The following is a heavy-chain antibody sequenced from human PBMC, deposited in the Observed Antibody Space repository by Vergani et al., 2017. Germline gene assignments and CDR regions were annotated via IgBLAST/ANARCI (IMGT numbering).Heavy chain of an antibody. CDR3: ARVKIETNCHLYDDYYMDG. CDR2: IDHTEGP. CDR1: GGSFTSYH. Sequence: QVQLQQWGGGLLKPSETLSLTCVVTGGSFTSYHWTWIRQSPGEGLEWVCNIDHTEGPDYNPSLKSRLTLSVDKSRNQLSLTPNSVTATDTSIYFCARVKIETNCHLYDDYYMDGWGQAAAVAVS. D-gene: IGHD2-8*01. V-gene: IGHV4-34*01. J-gene: IGHJ6*03.